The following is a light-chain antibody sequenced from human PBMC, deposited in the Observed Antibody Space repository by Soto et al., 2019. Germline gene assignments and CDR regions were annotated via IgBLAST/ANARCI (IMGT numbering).Light chain of an antibody. Sequence: QSALTQPASVSGSPGQSITISCTGTSSDVGGYNYVSWYQQHPGKAPKLMIYEVSNRPSGVSSRFSGSKSGNTASLTISGLQAEDEADYYCSSYTSSSTLNVFGTGTKVTVL. CDR2: EVS. CDR3: SSYTSSSTLNV. CDR1: SSDVGGYNY. J-gene: IGLJ1*01. V-gene: IGLV2-14*01.